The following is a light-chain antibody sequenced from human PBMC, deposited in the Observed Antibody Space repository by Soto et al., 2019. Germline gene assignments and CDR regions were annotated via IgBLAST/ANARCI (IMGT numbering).Light chain of an antibody. CDR1: SSDIGGYKY. CDR2: EVS. J-gene: IGLJ3*02. Sequence: QSALTQPGSVSGSLGQSITISCTGTSSDIGGYKYVSWYQHHPGKAPKLVIFEVSNRPSGVSDRFSGSNSGNTASLTISGLQAEDEDDYYCTSYSRYRVLVFGGGTKVTVL. CDR3: TSYSRYRVLV. V-gene: IGLV2-14*01.